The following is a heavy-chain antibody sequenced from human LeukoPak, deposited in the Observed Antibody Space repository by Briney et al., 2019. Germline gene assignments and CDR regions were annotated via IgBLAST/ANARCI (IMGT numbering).Heavy chain of an antibody. CDR3: ARGNLEFDY. Sequence: SQTLSLTCAISGDSVSSTSAAWTWIRQSPSRGLEWLGRTYYRSKWYYEYAVSVKSRITINPDTSKNQFSLQLSSVTPEDTAVYYCARGNLEFDYWGQGTLVTVSS. CDR2: TYYRSKWYY. CDR1: GDSVSSTSAA. V-gene: IGHV6-1*01. J-gene: IGHJ4*02. D-gene: IGHD1-1*01.